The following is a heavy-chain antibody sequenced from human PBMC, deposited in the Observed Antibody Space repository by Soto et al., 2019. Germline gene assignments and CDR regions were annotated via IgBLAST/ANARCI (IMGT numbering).Heavy chain of an antibody. D-gene: IGHD3-22*01. J-gene: IGHJ6*02. CDR3: ANSPTGYYYDSSGYYRREYYYYGMDV. Sequence: GGSLRLSCAASGFTFSSYAMSWVRQAPGKGLEWASAISGSGGSTYYADSVKGRFTISRDNSKNTLYLQMNSLRAEDTAVYYCANSPTGYYYDSSGYYRREYYYYGMDVWGQGTTVTVSS. V-gene: IGHV3-23*01. CDR1: GFTFSSYA. CDR2: ISGSGGST.